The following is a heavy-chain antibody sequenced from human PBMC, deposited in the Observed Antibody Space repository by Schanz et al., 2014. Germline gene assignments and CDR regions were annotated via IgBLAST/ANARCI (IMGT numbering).Heavy chain of an antibody. CDR3: AREIPAGGHFDY. CDR2: ISGSGDNT. D-gene: IGHD2-15*01. CDR1: GFTFSDYA. J-gene: IGHJ4*02. V-gene: IGHV3-23*04. Sequence: EVQLEESGGGLVQPGGSLRVSCAATGFTFSDYAMSWVRQAPGKGLEWVSAISGSGDNTFYADSVKGRFTISRDNSKNTLYLRMISLRAEDTAMFYCAREIPAGGHFDYWGQGALVTVSS.